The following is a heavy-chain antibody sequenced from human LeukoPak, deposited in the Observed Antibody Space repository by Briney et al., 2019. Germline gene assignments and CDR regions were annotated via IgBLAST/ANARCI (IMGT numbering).Heavy chain of an antibody. V-gene: IGHV1-69*13. CDR3: AGRATGTTAFDY. CDR2: IIPIFGTA. Sequence: GASVKVSCKASGGTFSSYAISWVRQAPGQGLEWMGGIIPIFGTANYAQKFQGRVTITADESTSTAYMELSSLRSEDTAVYYCAGRATGTTAFDYWGQGTLVTVSS. J-gene: IGHJ4*02. D-gene: IGHD1-1*01. CDR1: GGTFSSYA.